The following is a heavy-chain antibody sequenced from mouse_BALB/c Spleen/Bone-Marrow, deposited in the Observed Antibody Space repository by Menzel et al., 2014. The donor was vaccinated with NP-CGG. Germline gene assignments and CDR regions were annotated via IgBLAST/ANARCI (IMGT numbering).Heavy chain of an antibody. CDR3: ARDYYGSSYDY. CDR1: GYAFSSSW. D-gene: IGHD1-1*01. CDR2: IYPEDGNT. Sequence: QVQLQQSGPELVKPGASVKISCKASGYAFSSSWMNWVKQRPGQGLEWIGRIYPEDGNTNYNGKFKGRATLTADKSSSTAYMQLSSLTSVDSAVYFCARDYYGSSYDYWGQGTTLTVSS. V-gene: IGHV1-82*01. J-gene: IGHJ2*01.